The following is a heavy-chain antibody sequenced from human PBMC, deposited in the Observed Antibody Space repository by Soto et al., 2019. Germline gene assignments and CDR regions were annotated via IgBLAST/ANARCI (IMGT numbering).Heavy chain of an antibody. CDR3: ARHSYYSNPLRFDP. V-gene: IGHV4-59*08. CDR1: GGSITGYY. Sequence: SETLSLTCTVSGGSITGYYWSWIRQPPGKGPEWIGNIHYSGSTNYNPSLKSRVTISLDTSKSQFSLRLSSVTAAETAVYYCARHSYYSNPLRFDPWGQGTLVAVSS. D-gene: IGHD4-4*01. CDR2: IHYSGST. J-gene: IGHJ5*02.